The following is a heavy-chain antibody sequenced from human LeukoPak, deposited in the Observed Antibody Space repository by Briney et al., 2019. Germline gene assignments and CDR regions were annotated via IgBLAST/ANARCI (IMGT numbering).Heavy chain of an antibody. Sequence: SETLSLTCTVSGGSISSSYYYWGWIRQPPGKGLEWIGSIYYSGSTYYNPSLKSRVTISVDTSKNQFSLKPRSVTAADTAVYYCARLFGTWGQGTLVTVSS. J-gene: IGHJ4*02. V-gene: IGHV4-39*01. CDR3: ARLFGT. CDR1: GGSISSSYYY. D-gene: IGHD3/OR15-3a*01. CDR2: IYYSGST.